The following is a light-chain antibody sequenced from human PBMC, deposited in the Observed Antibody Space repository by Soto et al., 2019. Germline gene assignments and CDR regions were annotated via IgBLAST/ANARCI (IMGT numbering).Light chain of an antibody. CDR2: EVS. Sequence: QSALTQPASVSGSPGQSITISCTGTSSDVGAYTLVSWYQQHPGKAPKLMIYEVSSRPSGVSNRFSGSKSGNTASLTISGLQAEDEADYYCISYTSTNSRVFGGGTKLTVL. CDR1: SSDVGAYTL. J-gene: IGLJ3*02. CDR3: ISYTSTNSRV. V-gene: IGLV2-14*01.